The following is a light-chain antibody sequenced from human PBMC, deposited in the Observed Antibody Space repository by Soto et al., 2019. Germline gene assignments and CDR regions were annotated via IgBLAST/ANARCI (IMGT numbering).Light chain of an antibody. CDR1: QSINAH. J-gene: IGKJ1*01. Sequence: EVVMTQSPATLSVSPGERVTLSCRASQSINAHLAWYQQKPGQAHRLLIHGASTRATGIPARFSGSGFGTELILTISRLQSEDFAVYYCQQYNTWLWTFGQGTKVEIQ. CDR2: GAS. CDR3: QQYNTWLWT. V-gene: IGKV3-15*01.